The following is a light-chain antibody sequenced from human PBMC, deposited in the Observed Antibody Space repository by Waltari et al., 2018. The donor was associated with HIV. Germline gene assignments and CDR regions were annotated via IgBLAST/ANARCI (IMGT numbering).Light chain of an antibody. CDR2: LNSDGSH. Sequence: QVVLTQSPSASASLGASVKLTCTLNNGYSTYTNAWHQQQPEKGPRYLMKLNSDGSHSKGDGIPDRFSGSSSGAERYLTISSLQSEDEADYYCQTWGTGIQVFGTGTKVTVL. V-gene: IGLV4-69*01. CDR1: NGYSTYT. J-gene: IGLJ1*01. CDR3: QTWGTGIQV.